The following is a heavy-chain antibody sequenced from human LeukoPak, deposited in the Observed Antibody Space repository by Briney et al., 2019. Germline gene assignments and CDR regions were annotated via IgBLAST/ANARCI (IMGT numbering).Heavy chain of an antibody. CDR1: VYTFTGYY. CDR3: ARRYCSRTSCYTGDNWFDP. CDR2: INPNSGGT. J-gene: IGHJ5*02. Sequence: ASVKVSCKSSVYTFTGYYMHWVRQAPGKGLEWMGWINPNSGGTNYAQKFQGRVTMTRDTSISTAYIELSRLRSDDTAVYYCARRYCSRTSCYTGDNWFDPWGQGTLVTVSS. D-gene: IGHD2-2*02. V-gene: IGHV1-2*02.